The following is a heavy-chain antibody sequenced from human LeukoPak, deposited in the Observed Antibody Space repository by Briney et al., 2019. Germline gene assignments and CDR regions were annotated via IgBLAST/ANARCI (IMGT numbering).Heavy chain of an antibody. Sequence: PSETLSLTCTVSGGSLSSSSYYWGWIRQPPGKGLEWIGSIYYSRSTYYNPSLKSRVTISVDTSKNQFSLKLSSVTAADTAVYYCARAGGSGLIDYWGQGTLVTVSS. V-gene: IGHV4-39*01. CDR3: ARAGGSGLIDY. J-gene: IGHJ4*02. CDR1: GGSLSSSSYY. D-gene: IGHD6-19*01. CDR2: IYYSRST.